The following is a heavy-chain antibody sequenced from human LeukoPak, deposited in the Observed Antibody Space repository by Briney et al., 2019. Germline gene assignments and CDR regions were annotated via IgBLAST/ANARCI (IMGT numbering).Heavy chain of an antibody. CDR1: GYTFTGYY. Sequence: ASVKVSCNASGYTFTGYYMHWVRQAPGQGLEWMGWINPNSGGTNYAQKFQGRVTMTRDTSISTAHMELSRLRSDDTAVYYCARGLSSGYYLEYAFDIWGQGTMVTVSS. J-gene: IGHJ3*02. CDR2: INPNSGGT. V-gene: IGHV1-2*02. D-gene: IGHD3-22*01. CDR3: ARGLSSGYYLEYAFDI.